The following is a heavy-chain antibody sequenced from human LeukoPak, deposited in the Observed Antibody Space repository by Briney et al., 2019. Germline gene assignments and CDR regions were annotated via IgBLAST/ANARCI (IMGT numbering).Heavy chain of an antibody. D-gene: IGHD3-22*01. CDR2: IYHDGST. J-gene: IGHJ3*02. CDR1: GDSISSSTYY. CDR3: ASSSSGRDALDI. Sequence: PSETLSLTCTVSGDSISSSTYYWGWIRQPPGKGLEWIGNIYHDGSTYYNPSLKSRVTISIDTSKNQFSLKLSSVTAADTAMYYCASSSSGRDALDIWGQGTMVTVSS. V-gene: IGHV4-39*07.